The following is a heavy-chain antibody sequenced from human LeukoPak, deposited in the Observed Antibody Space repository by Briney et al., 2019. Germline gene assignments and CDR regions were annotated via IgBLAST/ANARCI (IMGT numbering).Heavy chain of an antibody. D-gene: IGHD4-23*01. V-gene: IGHV1-69*04. CDR1: VGTFSSYA. Sequence: PGASVNVSCKASVGTFSSYAISWVRQAPGQGVEWMGRIIPILGIANNAKTYKSRVTITADTSTGKAYMELSSLRSEDTAVYYCARAIPPPYGGNPASHYYYYYGMDVWGQGTTVTVSS. CDR2: IIPILGIA. J-gene: IGHJ6*02. CDR3: ARAIPPPYGGNPASHYYYYYGMDV.